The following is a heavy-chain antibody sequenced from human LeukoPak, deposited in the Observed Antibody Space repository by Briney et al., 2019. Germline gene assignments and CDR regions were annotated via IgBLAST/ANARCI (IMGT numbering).Heavy chain of an antibody. CDR1: GYSISSGYN. CDR3: AREQWGSTFPDY. Sequence: ASETLSLTCSVSGYSISSGYNWGWIRQPPGQGPEWIGSTHHNGPTFYHPSLKSRVTISVDTSLNQVSLNLNSVTAADTAVYYCAREQWGSTFPDYWGQGVQVIVSS. D-gene: IGHD1-26*01. V-gene: IGHV4-38-2*02. CDR2: THHNGPT. J-gene: IGHJ4*02.